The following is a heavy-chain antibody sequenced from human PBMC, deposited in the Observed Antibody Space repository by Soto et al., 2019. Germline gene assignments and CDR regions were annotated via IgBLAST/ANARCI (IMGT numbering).Heavy chain of an antibody. CDR1: GGTFSGYA. CDR2: IIPISGTA. J-gene: IGHJ5*02. V-gene: IGHV1-69*12. Sequence: QVQLVQSGAEVKKPGSSVKVSCKASGGTFSGYAISWVRQAPGQGLEWMGGIIPISGTATYAQKFQGRVTITAVAVTSTAYMGLSRLTSEDTAVFSCARDRGSRYGNGPSWFDPWGQGTLVTVSS. CDR3: ARDRGSRYGNGPSWFDP. D-gene: IGHD5-18*01.